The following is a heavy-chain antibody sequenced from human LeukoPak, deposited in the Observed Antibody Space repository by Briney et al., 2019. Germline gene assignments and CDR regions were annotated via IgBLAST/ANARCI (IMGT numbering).Heavy chain of an antibody. CDR3: AREQEGSDS. Sequence: SVKVSCKASGDTFSSYAISWVRQAPGQGLEWMGGVIPIFGTSNHAQNFQGRVTITADKSTSTAYMELSSLRSDDTAVYYCAREQEGSDSWGQGTLVTVSS. CDR1: GDTFSSYA. CDR2: VIPIFGTS. D-gene: IGHD2-21*01. J-gene: IGHJ5*02. V-gene: IGHV1-69*06.